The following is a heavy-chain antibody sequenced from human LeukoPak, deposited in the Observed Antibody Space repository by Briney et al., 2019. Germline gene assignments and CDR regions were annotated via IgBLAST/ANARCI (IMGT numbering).Heavy chain of an antibody. CDR2: ISSDGSST. D-gene: IGHD4-17*01. V-gene: IGHV3-74*01. Sequence: PGGSLRLPCAASGFTFSTYWMHCVRQAPGKGLVWLSRISSDGSSTNYADSVKGRFTISRDNAKNTLYLQMNSLRAEDTAVYYCARDYGQGGYYFDYWGQGTLVTVSS. CDR1: GFTFSTYW. CDR3: ARDYGQGGYYFDY. J-gene: IGHJ4*02.